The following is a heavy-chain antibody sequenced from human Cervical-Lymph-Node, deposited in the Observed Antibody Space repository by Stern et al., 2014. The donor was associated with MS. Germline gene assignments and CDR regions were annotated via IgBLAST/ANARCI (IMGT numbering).Heavy chain of an antibody. V-gene: IGHV1-69*04. Sequence: QLVESGAEVKKPGSSVNVSCKASGGTFSSRYAITWMRQAPGQGLVWVGRIIPFLGLPNYAQKFQGRVTITADTSTSTAYMELSSLRSEDTAVYYCARGVVSNRAAATLHNLFDHWGQGTLVTVSS. CDR2: IIPFLGLP. D-gene: IGHD2-15*01. CDR3: ARGVVSNRAAATLHNLFDH. J-gene: IGHJ5*02. CDR1: GGTFSSRYA.